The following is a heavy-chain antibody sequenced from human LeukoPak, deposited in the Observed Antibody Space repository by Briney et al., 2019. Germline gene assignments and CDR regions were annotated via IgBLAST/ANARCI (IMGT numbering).Heavy chain of an antibody. J-gene: IGHJ5*02. CDR1: EFTFSAYW. D-gene: IGHD1-26*01. V-gene: IGHV3-74*01. CDR3: AMSLYSGAYVT. CDR2: INPDASTT. Sequence: GGSLRLSCAASEFTFSAYWVHWARHAPGKGLVWVSLINPDASTTVYADSVKGRFTISRDNAKNTLYLQMNSLRAEDTAVYYCAMSLYSGAYVTWGQGTLVTVSS.